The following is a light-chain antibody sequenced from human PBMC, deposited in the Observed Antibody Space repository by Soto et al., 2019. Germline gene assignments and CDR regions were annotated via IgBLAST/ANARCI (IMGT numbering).Light chain of an antibody. CDR1: QTVINTY. V-gene: IGKV3-20*01. CDR2: DAS. J-gene: IGKJ1*01. CDR3: QQYGTSPWT. Sequence: EIVFTQSPGTLSLSPGERATLSCRASQTVINTYVAWYQQKPGQAPRLLIYDASTRATGIPDRFSGSGSGTDFTLTISRLGPEDFAVYYCQQYGTSPWTFGQGTKVDIK.